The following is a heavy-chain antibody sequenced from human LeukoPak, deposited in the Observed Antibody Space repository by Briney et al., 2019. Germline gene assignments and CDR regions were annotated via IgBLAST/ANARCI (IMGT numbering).Heavy chain of an antibody. CDR2: IDPSDSYT. J-gene: IGHJ4*02. V-gene: IGHV5-10-1*01. CDR3: ARHNWNDPSGLDY. Sequence: GESLKISCKGSGYSFTSYWISWVRQMPGKGLEWMGRIDPSDSYTNYSPPFQGHVTISADKSISTAYLQWSSLKASDTAMYYCARHNWNDPSGLDYWGQGTLVTVSS. CDR1: GYSFTSYW. D-gene: IGHD1-1*01.